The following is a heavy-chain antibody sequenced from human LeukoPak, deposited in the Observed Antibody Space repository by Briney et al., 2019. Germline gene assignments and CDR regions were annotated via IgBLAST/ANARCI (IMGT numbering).Heavy chain of an antibody. Sequence: GGSLRLSCAASGFTSDDYAMHWVRQPPGKGLEWVSLISADGAGTSYANSVKGRFTISRDNSKNLLFLQMNGLRTEDTAFYFCAKVGPWLANDFWGQGILVTVSS. J-gene: IGHJ4*02. V-gene: IGHV3-43*02. CDR1: GFTSDDYA. CDR2: ISADGAGT. D-gene: IGHD6-19*01. CDR3: AKVGPWLANDF.